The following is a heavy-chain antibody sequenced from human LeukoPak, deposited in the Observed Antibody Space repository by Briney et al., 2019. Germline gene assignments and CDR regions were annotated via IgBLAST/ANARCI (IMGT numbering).Heavy chain of an antibody. J-gene: IGHJ6*03. CDR1: GYSFTGYW. CDR2: IYPGDSDP. D-gene: IGHD6-6*01. V-gene: IGHV5-51*01. CDR3: ARHGRGAAPYYYYYYMDV. Sequence: GESLKISCKGSGYSFTGYWIGWVRQMPGKGLGWMGIIYPGDSDPRYSPSFHGQVTISADKSISTAYLQWSSLTASDTAMYYCARHGRGAAPYYYYYYMDVWGKGTTVTVSS.